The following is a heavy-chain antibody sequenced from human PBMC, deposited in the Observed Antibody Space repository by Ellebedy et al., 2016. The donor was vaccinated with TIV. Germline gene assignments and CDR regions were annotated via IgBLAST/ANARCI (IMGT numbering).Heavy chain of an antibody. J-gene: IGHJ4*02. V-gene: IGHV3-23*01. CDR3: VKLDSSGFYYGRLDY. CDR1: GFTFSSHA. CDR2: ISAGGGST. D-gene: IGHD3-22*01. Sequence: GESLKISCAASGFTFSSHALSWVRQTPGKGLEWVSGISAGGGSTYYVDSVKGRFTISRDNSKKTLYLQMNNLRAEDTAVYYCVKLDSSGFYYGRLDYWGQGTLVTVSS.